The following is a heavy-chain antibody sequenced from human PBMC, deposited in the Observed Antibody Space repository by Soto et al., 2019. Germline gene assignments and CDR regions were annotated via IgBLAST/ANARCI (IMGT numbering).Heavy chain of an antibody. CDR1: GVSITSYY. D-gene: IGHD2-15*01. V-gene: IGHV4-4*07. CDR2: INTDGLS. J-gene: IGHJ6*02. CDR3: ARVPVAVAATEDYYGLDV. Sequence: SETLSLTCSVSGVSITSYYWSWIRQSAGGGLEWMGRINTDGLSTYSPSFKSRLTMSLDASKNQVSLRLISVTAADTAVYFCARVPVAVAATEDYYGLDVWRQGTTVTVSS.